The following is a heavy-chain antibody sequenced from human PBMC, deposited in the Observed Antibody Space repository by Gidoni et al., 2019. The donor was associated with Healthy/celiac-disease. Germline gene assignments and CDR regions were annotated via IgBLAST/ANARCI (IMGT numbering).Heavy chain of an antibody. J-gene: IGHJ6*02. CDR3: AKDLGYCSSTSCYYYYDYGMDV. CDR1: GFTFSSYG. V-gene: IGHV3-30*18. Sequence: QVQLVESGGGVVQPGRSLRLSCAASGFTFSSYGMHWVRQAPGKGLEWVAVISYDGSNKYYADSVKGRFTISRDNSKNTLYLQMNSLRAEDTAVYYCAKDLGYCSSTSCYYYYDYGMDVWGQGTTVTVSS. CDR2: ISYDGSNK. D-gene: IGHD2-2*01.